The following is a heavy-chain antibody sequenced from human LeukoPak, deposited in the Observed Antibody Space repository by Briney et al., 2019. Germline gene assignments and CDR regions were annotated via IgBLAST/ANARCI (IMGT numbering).Heavy chain of an antibody. CDR3: AKSTRAVMAMMDV. Sequence: GRSLRLSCAASGFIFDDYAIHWVRQAPGKGLEWVSGISWNSGSIGYADSVKGRFTISRDNAKNSLFLQMNSLRAEDTAVYFCAKSTRAVMAMMDVWGKGTTVTVSS. V-gene: IGHV3-9*01. J-gene: IGHJ6*04. CDR1: GFIFDDYA. CDR2: ISWNSGSI. D-gene: IGHD3-16*01.